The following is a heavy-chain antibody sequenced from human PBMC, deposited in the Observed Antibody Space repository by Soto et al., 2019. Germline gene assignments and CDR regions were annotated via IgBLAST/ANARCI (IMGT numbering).Heavy chain of an antibody. D-gene: IGHD6-19*01. CDR1: GGTFSSYA. CDR3: ARDSGAGAGLGGFDY. Sequence: QVQLVQSGAEVKKPGSSVKVSCKASGGTFSSYAISWVRQAPGQGLEWMGGIIPICGTANYAQKFQGRVTIPADKSTSTAYMELSSLRSEDTAVYYCARDSGAGAGLGGFDYWGQGTLVTVSS. V-gene: IGHV1-69*14. J-gene: IGHJ4*02. CDR2: IIPICGTA.